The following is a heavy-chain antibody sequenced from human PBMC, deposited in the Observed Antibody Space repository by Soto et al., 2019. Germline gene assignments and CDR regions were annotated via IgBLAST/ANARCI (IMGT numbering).Heavy chain of an antibody. V-gene: IGHV4-31*03. CDR2: MYNDGRT. CDR3: TREAGY. D-gene: IGHD6-25*01. CDR1: GGSVSSGGFY. Sequence: QVRLQESGPGLVKPSQTLSLTCTVSGGSVSSGGFYWNWIREQPGKGLECIGYMYNDGRTEYNPSLKRRVSISVDTPKNQFSLKVMSVTVADTAVYYCTREAGYWGQGILVTVSS. J-gene: IGHJ4*02.